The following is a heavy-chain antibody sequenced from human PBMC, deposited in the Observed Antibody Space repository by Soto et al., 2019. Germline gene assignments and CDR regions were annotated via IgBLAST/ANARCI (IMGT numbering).Heavy chain of an antibody. Sequence: SETLSLTCTVSGGSISSYYWSWIRQPPGKGLEWIGYIYYSGSTNYNPSLKSRVTISVDTSKNQFSLKLSSVTAADTAVYYCASSPGWGWSFDYWGQGTLVTVSS. CDR1: GGSISSYY. D-gene: IGHD3-16*01. CDR2: IYYSGST. CDR3: ASSPGWGWSFDY. J-gene: IGHJ4*02. V-gene: IGHV4-59*01.